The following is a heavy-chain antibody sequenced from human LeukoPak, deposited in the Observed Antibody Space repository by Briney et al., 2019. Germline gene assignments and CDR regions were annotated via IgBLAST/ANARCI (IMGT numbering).Heavy chain of an antibody. CDR1: GGSISSHY. J-gene: IGHJ4*02. Sequence: SETLSLTCTVSGGSISSHYWSWIRQPPGKGLEWIGYIYYSGSTNYNPSLKSRVTISVDTSKNQFSLKLSSVTAADTAVYYCARETGTYYYDSSGYYDYWGQGTLVTVSS. CDR2: IYYSGST. CDR3: ARETGTYYYDSSGYYDY. V-gene: IGHV4-59*11. D-gene: IGHD3-22*01.